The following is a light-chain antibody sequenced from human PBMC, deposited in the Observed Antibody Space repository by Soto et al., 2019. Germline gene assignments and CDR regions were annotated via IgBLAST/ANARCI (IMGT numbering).Light chain of an antibody. V-gene: IGLV2-14*01. CDR3: ASITTANFV. Sequence: QSALTQPASVSGSPGQSITISCTGTSSDVGAYNLVSWYQHHPDKAPKLMISEVSNRPSGVSDRFSGSKSGNTASLTIYGLNAEDEDDYPCASITTANFVIGTGTKVPV. CDR1: SSDVGAYNL. CDR2: EVS. J-gene: IGLJ1*01.